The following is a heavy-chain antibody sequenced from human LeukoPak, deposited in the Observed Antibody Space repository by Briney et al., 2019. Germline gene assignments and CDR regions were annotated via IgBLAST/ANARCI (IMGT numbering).Heavy chain of an antibody. CDR3: AKAGAVVVVAAKYFDY. J-gene: IGHJ4*02. V-gene: IGHV3-23*01. CDR2: IGYTNTNT. Sequence: GGSLRLSCATSGLTFSNSGMSWVRQAPGKGLEWVSSIGYTNTNTYYADSVKGRFTISRDNSKSTLYLQMNSLRAEDTAVYYCAKAGAVVVVAAKYFDYWGQGTLVTVSS. CDR1: GLTFSNSG. D-gene: IGHD2-15*01.